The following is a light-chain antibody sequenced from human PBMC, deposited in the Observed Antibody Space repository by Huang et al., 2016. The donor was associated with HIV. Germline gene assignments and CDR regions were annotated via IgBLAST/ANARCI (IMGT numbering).Light chain of an antibody. Sequence: DIRLSQSPSFLSASIGDRVTITCQASQDIRRYLNWYQQKPGKAPKLLIDDASNLETGVPSRFAGSGSGTNFTFTISSLQSEDIATYYCQQYDSLYTFGQGTKLEIK. CDR3: QQYDSLYT. J-gene: IGKJ2*01. CDR1: QDIRRY. V-gene: IGKV1-33*01. CDR2: DAS.